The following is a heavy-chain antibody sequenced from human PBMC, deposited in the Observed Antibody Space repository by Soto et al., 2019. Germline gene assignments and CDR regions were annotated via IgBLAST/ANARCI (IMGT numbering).Heavy chain of an antibody. V-gene: IGHV1-69*02. J-gene: IGHJ4*02. CDR3: ASELVERAAAGAIFDY. Sequence: QVQLVQSGAEVKKPGSSVKVSCKASGCTFSSYTISWVRQAPGQGLEWMGRIIPILGIAHYAQKFQGRVTITADKSRRTAYMELSRLRSEEPAVYYCASELVERAAAGAIFDYWGQGPLVTVAS. CDR1: GCTFSSYT. D-gene: IGHD6-13*01. CDR2: IIPILGIA.